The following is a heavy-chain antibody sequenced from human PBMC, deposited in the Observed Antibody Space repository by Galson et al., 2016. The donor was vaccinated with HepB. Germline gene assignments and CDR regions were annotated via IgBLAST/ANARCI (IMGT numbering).Heavy chain of an antibody. J-gene: IGHJ4*02. Sequence: LEWVANTKEDGSKQNYVDSVKGRFTISRDNAKNSLYLQMNSLRAEDTAVYYCVRVFWTDEAFDFWGQGTLVTVSS. CDR2: TKEDGSKQ. D-gene: IGHD3/OR15-3a*01. V-gene: IGHV3-7*01. CDR3: VRVFWTDEAFDF.